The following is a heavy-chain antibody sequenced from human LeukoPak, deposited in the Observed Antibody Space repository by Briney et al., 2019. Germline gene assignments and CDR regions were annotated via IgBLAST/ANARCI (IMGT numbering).Heavy chain of an antibody. D-gene: IGHD4-17*01. V-gene: IGHV3-7*03. CDR2: IKQDGSEK. J-gene: IGHJ6*03. CDR3: ARRTTVTSYYYYYYMDV. Sequence: PGGSLRLSCAASGFTFSSYWMSWVRQAPGKGLEWVANIKQDGSEKFYVDSVKGRFTISRDNAKNSLYLQMNSLRAEDTALYYCARRTTVTSYYYYYYMDVWGKGTTVTVSS. CDR1: GFTFSSYW.